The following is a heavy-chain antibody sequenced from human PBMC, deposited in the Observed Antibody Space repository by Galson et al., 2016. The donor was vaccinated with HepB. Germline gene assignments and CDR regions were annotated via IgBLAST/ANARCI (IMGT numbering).Heavy chain of an antibody. CDR1: GFTLSTYW. CDR2: INQDGSEK. V-gene: IGHV3-7*01. D-gene: IGHD5-24*01. Sequence: SLRLSCAASGFTLSTYWMSWVRQVPGKGLEWVANINQDGSEKYYVDSVKGRFTISRDNAKNSLYLQMNSLRAEDTAVYYCARRMATITSFDYWGQGTLVTVSS. J-gene: IGHJ4*02. CDR3: ARRMATITSFDY.